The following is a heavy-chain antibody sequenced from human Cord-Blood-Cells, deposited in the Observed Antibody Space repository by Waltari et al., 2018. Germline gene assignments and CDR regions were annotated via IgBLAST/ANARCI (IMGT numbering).Heavy chain of an antibody. CDR2: IYTSGST. Sequence: QVQLQESGPGLVKPSQTLSLTCTVSGGSISSGSYYWIWIRQPAGKGLEWIGYIYTSGSTNYNPSLKSRVTISVDTSKNQFSLKLSSVTAADTAVYYCARAFGEGWFDPWGQGTLVTVSS. CDR3: ARAFGEGWFDP. J-gene: IGHJ5*02. V-gene: IGHV4-61*09. CDR1: GGSISSGSYY. D-gene: IGHD3-16*01.